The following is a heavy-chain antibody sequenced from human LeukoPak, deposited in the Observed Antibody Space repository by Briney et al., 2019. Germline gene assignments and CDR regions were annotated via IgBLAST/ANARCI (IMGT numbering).Heavy chain of an antibody. CDR1: GYTFTGYY. V-gene: IGHV1-2*02. D-gene: IGHD2-2*01. CDR3: ARDSRVTNGDY. J-gene: IGHJ4*02. CDR2: VNPNNGDT. Sequence: ASVKVSCKASGYTFTGYYIHWVRQAPGQGRDWVGLVNPNNGDTRYAQKFQGRVTTTRDTSVSTAYMELSKLTSGDTAVYYCARDSRVTNGDYWGQGTLVTVSS.